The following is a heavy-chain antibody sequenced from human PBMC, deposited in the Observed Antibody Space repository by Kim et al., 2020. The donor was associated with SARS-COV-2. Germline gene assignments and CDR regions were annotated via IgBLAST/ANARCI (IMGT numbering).Heavy chain of an antibody. D-gene: IGHD6-13*01. CDR2: IKQDGSEE. Sequence: GGSLRLSCVASGFTFTSHWMSWVRQAPGKGLEWVASIKQDGSEEYYVDSVKGRFTISRDNANNALYLQMNSLRAEDTAMYYCARDGYTSSWSLLDFDYWGQGTLVTVSS. J-gene: IGHJ4*02. CDR3: ARDGYTSSWSLLDFDY. CDR1: GFTFTSHW. V-gene: IGHV3-7*03.